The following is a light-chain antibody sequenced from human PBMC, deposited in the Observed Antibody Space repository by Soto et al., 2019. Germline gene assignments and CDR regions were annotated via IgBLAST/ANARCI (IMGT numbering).Light chain of an antibody. Sequence: DIQMTQSPSTLSASVGDRVTITSRASQTISSWLAWYQQKPGKAPKLLIYKASSLESGVPSRFSGSGSGTEFTLTISSLQPDDVAVYYCQQYSSYPKTFGQGTKVEIK. CDR1: QTISSW. CDR2: KAS. CDR3: QQYSSYPKT. V-gene: IGKV1-5*03. J-gene: IGKJ1*01.